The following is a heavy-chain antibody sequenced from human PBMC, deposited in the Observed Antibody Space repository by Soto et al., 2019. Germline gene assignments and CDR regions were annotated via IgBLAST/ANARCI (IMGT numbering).Heavy chain of an antibody. J-gene: IGHJ4*02. D-gene: IGHD3-3*01. CDR2: ISYDENAK. CDR1: GFTFTDYG. CDR3: AKGKVVWSGYTDY. V-gene: IGHV3-30*18. Sequence: QVQLVESGGGVVQPGRSLRLSCAASGFTFTDYGMHWVRQAPGKGLEWLAVISYDENAKYYADSVKGRFTISRDKSKNPLYLHLNSLRAEDTAVYYCAKGKVVWSGYTDYWGQGCLVTVSS.